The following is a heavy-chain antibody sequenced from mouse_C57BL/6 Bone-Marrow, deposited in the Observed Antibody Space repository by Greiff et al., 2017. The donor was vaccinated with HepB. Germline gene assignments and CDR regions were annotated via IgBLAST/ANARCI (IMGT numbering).Heavy chain of an antibody. D-gene: IGHD2-5*01. Sequence: EVQLQQSGAELVRPGASVKLSCTASGFNIKDDYMHWVKQRPEQGLEWIGWIDPENGDTEYASKFQGKATITADTSSNTAYLQLSSLTSEDTAVYYCNPYSNETDWGQGTLVTVSA. J-gene: IGHJ3*01. CDR2: IDPENGDT. V-gene: IGHV14-4*01. CDR3: NPYSNETD. CDR1: GFNIKDDY.